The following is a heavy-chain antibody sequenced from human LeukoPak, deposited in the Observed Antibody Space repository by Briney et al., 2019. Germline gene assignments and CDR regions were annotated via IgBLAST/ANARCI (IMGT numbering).Heavy chain of an antibody. CDR2: INWNGGST. Sequence: PGGSLRLSCVASGFTFDEYGMSWVRQVPGKGLEWVSGINWNGGSTGYADSVKGRFTISRDNAKNSLYLQMHSLRAEDTALYWCARDPMVRGVIRSPFDIWGQGTMVTVSS. V-gene: IGHV3-20*04. CDR3: ARDPMVRGVIRSPFDI. J-gene: IGHJ3*02. CDR1: GFTFDEYG. D-gene: IGHD3-10*01.